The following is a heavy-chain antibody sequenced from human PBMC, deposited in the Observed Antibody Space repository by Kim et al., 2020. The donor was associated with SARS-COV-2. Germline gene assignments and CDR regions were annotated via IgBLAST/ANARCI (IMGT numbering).Heavy chain of an antibody. V-gene: IGHV1-18*04. J-gene: IGHJ5*02. D-gene: IGHD3-9*01. CDR1: GYTFTSYG. Sequence: ASVKVSCKASGYTFTSYGISWVRQAPGQGLEWMGWISAYNGNTNYAQKLQGRVTMTTDTSTSTAYMELRSLRSDDTAVYYCARVESRYFDWLYPGDWFDPWGQGTLVTVSS. CDR2: ISAYNGNT. CDR3: ARVESRYFDWLYPGDWFDP.